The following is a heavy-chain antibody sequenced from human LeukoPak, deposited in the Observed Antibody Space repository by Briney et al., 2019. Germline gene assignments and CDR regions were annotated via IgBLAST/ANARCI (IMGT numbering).Heavy chain of an antibody. D-gene: IGHD2-21*02. J-gene: IGHJ2*01. CDR2: VFHGGST. Sequence: SETLSLTCTASGGSIINNHYYWGWIRQPPGKGLGWIGTVFHGGSTYYNPSLESRVTISVDTANNQFSLNLRSVTAADTALYYCARHVPSALRVVVVTPDWYFDLWGRGTLVTVSS. V-gene: IGHV4-39*01. CDR3: ARHVPSALRVVVVTPDWYFDL. CDR1: GGSIINNHYY.